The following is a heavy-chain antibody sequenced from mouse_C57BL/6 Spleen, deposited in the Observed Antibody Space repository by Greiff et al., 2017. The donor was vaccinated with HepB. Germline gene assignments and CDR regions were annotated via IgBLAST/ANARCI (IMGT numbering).Heavy chain of an antibody. V-gene: IGHV1-64*01. J-gene: IGHJ4*01. D-gene: IGHD5-5*01. Sequence: QVHVKQPGAELVKPGASVKLSCKASGYTFTSYWMHWVKQRPGQGLEWIGMIHPNSGSTNYNEKFKSKATLTVDKSSSTAYMQLSSLTSEDSAVYYCARDYHYAMDYWGQGTSVTVSS. CDR3: ARDYHYAMDY. CDR1: GYTFTSYW. CDR2: IHPNSGST.